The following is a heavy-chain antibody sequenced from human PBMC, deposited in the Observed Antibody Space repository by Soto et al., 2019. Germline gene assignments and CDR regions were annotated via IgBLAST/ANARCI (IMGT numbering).Heavy chain of an antibody. Sequence: SVKFSCKASGGTFSSYAISWVRQAPGQGLEWMGGIIPIFGTANYAQKFQGRVTITADESTSTAYMELSSLRSEDTAVYYCARARIAVAGRFDYWGQGTLVTVSS. CDR1: GGTFSSYA. J-gene: IGHJ4*02. CDR2: IIPIFGTA. CDR3: ARARIAVAGRFDY. V-gene: IGHV1-69*13. D-gene: IGHD6-19*01.